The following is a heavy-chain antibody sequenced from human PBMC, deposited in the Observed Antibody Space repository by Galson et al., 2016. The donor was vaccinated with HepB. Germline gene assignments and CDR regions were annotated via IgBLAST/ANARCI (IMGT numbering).Heavy chain of an antibody. Sequence: SLRLSCAASGFTFSSYWMQWVRQAPGKGLEWVAYIKEDGSGKYYVDSVKGRFTISRDNAKNSVYLQMNSLRGDDTAVYYCMSYSDAWYSGFWGQGTLVTVSS. CDR1: GFTFSSYW. D-gene: IGHD6-13*01. CDR2: IKEDGSGK. CDR3: MSYSDAWYSGF. V-gene: IGHV3-7*03. J-gene: IGHJ4*02.